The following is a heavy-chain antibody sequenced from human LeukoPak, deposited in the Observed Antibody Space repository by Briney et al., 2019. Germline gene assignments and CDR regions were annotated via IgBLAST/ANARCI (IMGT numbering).Heavy chain of an antibody. J-gene: IGHJ4*02. Sequence: PGGSLRLSCAASGFTFSSYSMNWVRQAPGKGLEWVSYISSSSTMYYADSVKGRFTISRDNAKNSLYLQMNSLRAEDTAVYYCARGVDYWGQGTLVTVSS. CDR2: ISSSSTM. CDR1: GFTFSSYS. V-gene: IGHV3-48*01. CDR3: ARGVDY.